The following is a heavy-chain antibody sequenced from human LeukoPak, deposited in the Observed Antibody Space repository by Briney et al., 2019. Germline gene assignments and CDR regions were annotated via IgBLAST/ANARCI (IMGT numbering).Heavy chain of an antibody. CDR1: GGTFSSYA. Sequence: AASAKVSCKASGGTFSSYAISWVRQAPGQGLEWMGGIIPIFGTANYAQKLQGRVTITTDESTSTAYMELSSLRSEDTAVYYCARDRPITFGGVILSYMDVWGKGTTVTVSS. CDR3: ARDRPITFGGVILSYMDV. D-gene: IGHD3-16*02. J-gene: IGHJ6*03. CDR2: IIPIFGTA. V-gene: IGHV1-69*05.